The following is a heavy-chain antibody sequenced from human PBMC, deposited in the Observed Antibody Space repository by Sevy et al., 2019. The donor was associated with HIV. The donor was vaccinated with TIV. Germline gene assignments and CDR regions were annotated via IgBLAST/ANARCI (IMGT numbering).Heavy chain of an antibody. CDR1: GFTFNFFS. V-gene: IGHV3-30-3*01. D-gene: IGHD1-1*01. CDR2: ISFDGSNE. J-gene: IGHJ1*01. CDR3: ALERLSSAFAEYFHH. Sequence: GGSLRLSCAASGFTFNFFSMHWVRQAPGKGLEWVATISFDGSNEHYADSVKGRFTISRDNSKNSLSLQMNSLSADGSAVCYCALERLSSAFAEYFHHWGQGTLVTVSS.